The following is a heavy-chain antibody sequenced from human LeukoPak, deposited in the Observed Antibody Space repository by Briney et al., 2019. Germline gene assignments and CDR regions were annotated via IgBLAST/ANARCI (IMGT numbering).Heavy chain of an antibody. CDR2: ISYTGST. CDR1: GGSFSGYY. J-gene: IGHJ4*02. D-gene: IGHD3-10*01. CDR3: ARTAKYYYGSETYYFFDY. Sequence: SETLSLTCAVYGGSFSGYYWSWIRQPPGKGLEWIGYISYTGSTTYNSSLRSRVTISLDTSQNQFSLKLTSVTPADTAVYYCARTAKYYYGSETYYFFDYWGQGTLVTVSS. V-gene: IGHV4-59*01.